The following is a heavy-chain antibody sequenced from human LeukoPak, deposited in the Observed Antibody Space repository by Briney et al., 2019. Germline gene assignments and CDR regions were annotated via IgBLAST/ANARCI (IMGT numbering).Heavy chain of an antibody. V-gene: IGHV3-30*04. D-gene: IGHD3-3*01. Sequence: TGGSLRLSCAASGFTFSSYAMHWVRQAPGKGLEWVAVISYDGSNKYYADSVKGRFTISRDNSKNTLYLQMNSLRAEDTAVYYCARGDSDFWSGWYFDYWGQGTLVTVSS. J-gene: IGHJ4*02. CDR3: ARGDSDFWSGWYFDY. CDR1: GFTFSSYA. CDR2: ISYDGSNK.